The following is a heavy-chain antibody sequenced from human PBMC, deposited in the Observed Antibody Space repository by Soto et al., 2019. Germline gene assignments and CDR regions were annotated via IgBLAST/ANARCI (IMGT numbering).Heavy chain of an antibody. Sequence: GGSLRLSCAGSGFTFRWFGMNWVRQAPGKGLEWVARISNDGSNEYYVDSVKGRVTISRDNSKNTLYLQMDSLGAEDTAVYYCAKGEVRGIIPSYFDYWGLGTLVTVSS. CDR2: ISNDGSNE. CDR3: AKGEVRGIIPSYFDY. V-gene: IGHV3-30*18. J-gene: IGHJ4*02. CDR1: GFTFRWFG. D-gene: IGHD3-10*01.